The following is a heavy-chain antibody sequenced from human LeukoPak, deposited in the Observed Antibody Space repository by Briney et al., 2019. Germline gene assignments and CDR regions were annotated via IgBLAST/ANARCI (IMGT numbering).Heavy chain of an antibody. CDR3: AIVSYSSSWYSGRFDY. D-gene: IGHD6-13*01. J-gene: IGHJ4*02. CDR2: INKDENT. Sequence: GGSLRLSCAASGFSISRTYMSWVRQAPGKGLEWVSLINKDENTYYADSVKGRFTISRDNSKNTLYLQMNTLRADDTAVYYCAIVSYSSSWYSGRFDYWGQGTLVTVSS. V-gene: IGHV3-53*01. CDR1: GFSISRTY.